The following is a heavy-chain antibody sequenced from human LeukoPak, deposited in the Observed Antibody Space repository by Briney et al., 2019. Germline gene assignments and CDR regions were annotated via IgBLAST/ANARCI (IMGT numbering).Heavy chain of an antibody. CDR1: GYTFTSYG. Sequence: ASVKVSCKASGYTFTSYGISWVRQAPGQGLEWMVWISAYNGNTNYAQKLQGRVTMTTDTSTSTVYMELRSLRSDDTAVYYCARGSPPRRNYDSRGYYSYYFDYWGQGTLVTVSS. J-gene: IGHJ4*02. CDR3: ARGSPPRRNYDSRGYYSYYFDY. V-gene: IGHV1-18*01. CDR2: ISAYNGNT. D-gene: IGHD3-22*01.